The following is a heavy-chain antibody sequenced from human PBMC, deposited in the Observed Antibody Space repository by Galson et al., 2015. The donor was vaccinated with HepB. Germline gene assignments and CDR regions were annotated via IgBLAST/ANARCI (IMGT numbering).Heavy chain of an antibody. J-gene: IGHJ6*03. D-gene: IGHD3-9*01. V-gene: IGHV1-3*01. CDR1: GYTFTSYA. CDR2: INAGNGNT. Sequence: SVKVSCKASGYTFTSYAMHWVRQAPGQRLEWMGWINAGNGNTKYSQKFQGRVTITRDTSASTAYMELSSLRSEDTAVYYCARGLRYFGYMDVWGKGTTVTVSS. CDR3: ARGLRYFGYMDV.